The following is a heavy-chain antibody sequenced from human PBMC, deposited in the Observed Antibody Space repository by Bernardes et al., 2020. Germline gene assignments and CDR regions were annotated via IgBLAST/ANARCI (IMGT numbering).Heavy chain of an antibody. V-gene: IGHV3-48*01. CDR2: ISSSSSTI. CDR1: GFTFSSYS. Sequence: GGSLRLSCAASGFTFSSYSMNWVRQAPGKGLEWVSYISSSSSTIYYADSVKGRFTISRDNAKNSLYLQMNSLRAEDTAVYYCARGGLIGGMDVWGQGTTVTVSS. CDR3: ARGGLIGGMDV. D-gene: IGHD2-8*01. J-gene: IGHJ6*02.